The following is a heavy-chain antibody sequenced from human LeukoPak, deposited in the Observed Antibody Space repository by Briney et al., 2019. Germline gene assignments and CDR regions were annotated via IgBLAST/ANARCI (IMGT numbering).Heavy chain of an antibody. Sequence: GGSLRLSCAASGFTVSSNSMSWVRQAPGKGLEWVSVIYDGGSTHYIDSVKGRFTISRDTLKNTLDLHMYSLRADDTAVYYCARDDYGDYKAVNWGQGTLVTVSS. V-gene: IGHV3-53*01. CDR3: ARDDYGDYKAVN. CDR1: GFTVSSNS. CDR2: IYDGGST. D-gene: IGHD4-17*01. J-gene: IGHJ4*02.